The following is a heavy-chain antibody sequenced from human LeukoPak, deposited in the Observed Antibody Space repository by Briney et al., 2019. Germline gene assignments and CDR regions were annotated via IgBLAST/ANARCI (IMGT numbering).Heavy chain of an antibody. D-gene: IGHD3-22*01. V-gene: IGHV1-18*01. CDR2: ISAYNGNT. J-gene: IGHJ4*02. CDR1: GYTFTSYG. CDR3: ARDDYYDSSGYYPFDY. Sequence: ASVKVSCKASGYTFTSYGTSWVRQAPGQGLEWMGWISAYNGNTNYAQKLQGRVTMTTDTSTSTAYMELRSLRSDDTAVYYCARDDYYDSSGYYPFDYWGKGTLVTVSS.